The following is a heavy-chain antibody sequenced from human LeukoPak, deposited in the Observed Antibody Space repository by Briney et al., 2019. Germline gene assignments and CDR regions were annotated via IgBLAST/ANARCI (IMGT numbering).Heavy chain of an antibody. D-gene: IGHD6-13*01. J-gene: IGHJ4*02. Sequence: ASVKASCKASGYTFTSYDINWVRQATGQGLEWMGWMNPNSGNTGYAQKFQGRVTMTRNTSISTAYMELSSLRSEDTAVYYCARGYSSSWYESALGVDYWGQGTLVTVSS. V-gene: IGHV1-8*01. CDR2: MNPNSGNT. CDR1: GYTFTSYD. CDR3: ARGYSSSWYESALGVDY.